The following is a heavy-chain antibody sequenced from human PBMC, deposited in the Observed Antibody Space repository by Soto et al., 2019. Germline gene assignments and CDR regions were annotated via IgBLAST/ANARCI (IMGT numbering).Heavy chain of an antibody. CDR3: ARRPIFVDFDGPHGAFDI. CDR2: IYYSGST. Sequence: QVQLQESGPGLVKPSQTLSLTCTVSGGSISSGGYYWSWIRQHPGKGLEWIGYIYYSGSTYYNPSHMIRVTISVDTSKNPFSLKLSSVTAADTAVYYCARRPIFVDFDGPHGAFDIWGQGTMVTVSS. CDR1: GGSISSGGYY. D-gene: IGHD3-3*01. J-gene: IGHJ3*02. V-gene: IGHV4-31*03.